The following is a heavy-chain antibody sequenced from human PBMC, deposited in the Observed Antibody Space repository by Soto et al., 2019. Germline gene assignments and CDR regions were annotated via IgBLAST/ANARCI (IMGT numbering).Heavy chain of an antibody. Sequence: EVQLLESGGGLVQPGGSLRLSCAASGFTFNAYAMTWVRQAPGKGLEWVSAIGGSGGNRYYPDSVRGRFTISRDNSKDTVDLQMNSLRVEDTAVYYCARVASDYINSVDNWGQGILVTVSS. J-gene: IGHJ4*02. D-gene: IGHD4-4*01. CDR2: IGGSGGNR. CDR3: ARVASDYINSVDN. V-gene: IGHV3-23*01. CDR1: GFTFNAYA.